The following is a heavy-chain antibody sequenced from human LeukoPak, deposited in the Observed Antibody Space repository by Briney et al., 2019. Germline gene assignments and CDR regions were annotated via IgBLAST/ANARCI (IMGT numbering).Heavy chain of an antibody. CDR1: GFTFNNYA. CDR3: AKGGSSWGLVDY. Sequence: GGSLRLSCAASGFTFNNYAMNWVRQAPGKGLEWVSSISSIGGSTYYADSVKGRFTISRDNSKNTLYLQMNSLRTEHTAVYYCAKGGSSWGLVDYWGQGTLVTVSS. J-gene: IGHJ4*02. CDR2: ISSIGGST. V-gene: IGHV3-23*01. D-gene: IGHD6-13*01.